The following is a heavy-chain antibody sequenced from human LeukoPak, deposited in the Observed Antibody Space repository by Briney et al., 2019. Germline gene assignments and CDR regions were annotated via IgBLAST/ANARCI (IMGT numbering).Heavy chain of an antibody. CDR1: GFTCDYYA. J-gene: IGHJ6*04. D-gene: IGHD3-10*01. CDR2: ISGDGDST. Sequence: PGGSLRFTCAASGFTCDYYALHWVGQVPGKGLEWVSLISGDGDSTYYADSVKGRFTISRDNSKNTLYLQMNSLRAEDTAVYYCAREFTMVRGVIISHLYGTDVWGEGTTVTVSS. CDR3: AREFTMVRGVIISHLYGTDV. V-gene: IGHV3-43*02.